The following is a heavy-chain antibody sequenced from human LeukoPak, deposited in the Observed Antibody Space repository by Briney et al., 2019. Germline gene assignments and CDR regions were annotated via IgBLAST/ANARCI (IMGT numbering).Heavy chain of an antibody. CDR1: GGSISSYY. D-gene: IGHD5-18*01. CDR2: IYYSGST. V-gene: IGHV4-59*01. J-gene: IGHJ5*02. Sequence: PSETLSLTCTVSGGSISSYYWSWIRQPPGKGLEWIGYIYYSGSTNYNPSLKSRVTISVDTSKNQFSLKLSSVTAADTAVYYCARVRDVDTAWFDPWGQGTLVTVSS. CDR3: ARVRDVDTAWFDP.